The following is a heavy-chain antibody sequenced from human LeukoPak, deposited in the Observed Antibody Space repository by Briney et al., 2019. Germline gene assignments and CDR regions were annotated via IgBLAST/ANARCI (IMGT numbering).Heavy chain of an antibody. CDR1: GGSISSYY. CDR3: ARRLGPGGSGSYRRPHYYMDV. Sequence: SETLSLTCTVSGGSISSYYWSWIRQPAGKGLEWIGRIYTSGSTNYNPSLKSRVTISVDTSKNQFSLKLSSVTAADTAVYYCARRLGPGGSGSYRRPHYYMDVWGKGTTVTVSS. D-gene: IGHD3-10*01. J-gene: IGHJ6*03. CDR2: IYTSGST. V-gene: IGHV4-4*07.